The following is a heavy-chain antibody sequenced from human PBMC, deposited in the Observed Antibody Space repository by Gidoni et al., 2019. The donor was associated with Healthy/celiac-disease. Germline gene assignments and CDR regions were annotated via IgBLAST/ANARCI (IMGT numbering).Heavy chain of an antibody. J-gene: IGHJ4*02. CDR3: AKGHYYGSGSYLDY. V-gene: IGHV3-9*01. CDR1: GFTFDDYA. D-gene: IGHD3-10*01. Sequence: EVQLVESGGGLVQPGRSLRLSCAASGFTFDDYAMHWVRQAPGKGLECVSGISWNSGSIGYADSVKGRFTISRDNAKNSLYLQMNSLRAEDTALYYCAKGHYYGSGSYLDYWGQGTLVTVSS. CDR2: ISWNSGSI.